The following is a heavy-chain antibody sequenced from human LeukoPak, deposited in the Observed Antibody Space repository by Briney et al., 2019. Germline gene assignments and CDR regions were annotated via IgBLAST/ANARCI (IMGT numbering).Heavy chain of an antibody. CDR1: GGSISSYY. V-gene: IGHV4-4*07. CDR3: ARGRDVTSTFDY. Sequence: SETLSLTCTVSGGSISSYYWTWIRQPAGKGLEWIGRIYTSGSPSYNPSLNSRVTMSLDTSNNQLSLRLTSVTAADTAVYYCARGRDVTSTFDYWGRGILVTVSS. J-gene: IGHJ4*02. D-gene: IGHD5-24*01. CDR2: IYTSGSP.